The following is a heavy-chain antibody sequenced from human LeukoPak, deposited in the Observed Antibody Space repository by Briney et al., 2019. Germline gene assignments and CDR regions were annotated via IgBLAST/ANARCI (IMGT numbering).Heavy chain of an antibody. CDR1: GFTFSSYA. CDR3: TRDQTPYY. V-gene: IGHV3-49*04. D-gene: IGHD2-15*01. J-gene: IGHJ4*02. Sequence: GGSLRPSCAASGFTFSSYAMTWVRQAPGKGLEWVGFIASETYGGTAEYAASVKGRFTISRDDSKSIAYLQMNSLKTEDTAVYYCTRDQTPYYWGQGTLVTVSS. CDR2: IASETYGGTA.